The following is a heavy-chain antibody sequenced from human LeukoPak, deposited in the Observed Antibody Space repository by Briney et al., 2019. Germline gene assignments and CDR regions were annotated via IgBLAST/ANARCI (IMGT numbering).Heavy chain of an antibody. CDR1: GGSFSGYY. V-gene: IGHV4-34*01. D-gene: IGHD6-19*01. CDR2: INHSGST. CDR3: ASSSRLVVNPYNYYAMDV. J-gene: IGHJ6*02. Sequence: SETLSLTCAVYGGSFSGYYWSWIRQPPGKGLEWIGEINHSGSTNYNPSLKSRVTISVDTSKNQFSLKLSSVTAADTAVYFCASSSRLVVNPYNYYAMDVWGQGTTVTVSS.